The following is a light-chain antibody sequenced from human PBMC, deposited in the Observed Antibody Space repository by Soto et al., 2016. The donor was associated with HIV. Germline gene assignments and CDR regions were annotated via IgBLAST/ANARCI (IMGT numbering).Light chain of an antibody. V-gene: IGLV3-21*03. Sequence: SYELTQPPSESVAPGKTARITCGGNNIGSKSVHWYRQKPGQAPVLVVHDDSGRPSGIPERYSGSNSGNTATLTITRVEVGDEADYYCQVWDSSNYHWVFGGGTKMTVL. CDR1: NIGSKS. J-gene: IGLJ3*02. CDR2: DDS. CDR3: QVWDSSNYHWV.